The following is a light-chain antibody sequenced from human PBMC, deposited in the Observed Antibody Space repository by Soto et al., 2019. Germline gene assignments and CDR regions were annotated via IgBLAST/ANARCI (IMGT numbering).Light chain of an antibody. J-gene: IGLJ2*01. CDR3: AAWDDSLNVVV. CDR2: SNN. V-gene: IGLV1-44*01. CDR1: SSNIGSNT. Sequence: QAVVTQPPSASGTPGQRVTISCSGSSSNIGSNTVNWYQQLPGTAPKLLIYSNNQRPSGVPDRFSGSKSGTSASLAISGLQSEDEADYYCAAWDDSLNVVVFGGGTKLTAL.